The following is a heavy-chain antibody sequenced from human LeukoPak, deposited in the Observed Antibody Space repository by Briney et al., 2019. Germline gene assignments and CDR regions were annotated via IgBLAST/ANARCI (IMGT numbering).Heavy chain of an antibody. CDR3: ARDTYSSGWYVSDY. V-gene: IGHV3-74*01. CDR2: INSAGGST. D-gene: IGHD6-19*01. CDR1: GFTFSSYW. Sequence: GGSLRLSCAASGFTFSSYWMHWVRQAPGKGLVWVSRINSAGGSTSYADSVKGRFTISRDNAKNTLYLQMNSLRAEDTAVYYCARDTYSSGWYVSDYWGQGTLVTVSS. J-gene: IGHJ4*02.